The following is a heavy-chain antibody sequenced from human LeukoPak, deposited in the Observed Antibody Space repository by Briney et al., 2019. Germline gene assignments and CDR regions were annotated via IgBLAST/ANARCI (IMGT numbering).Heavy chain of an antibody. V-gene: IGHV3-23*01. CDR2: ISGSGGST. CDR3: AKADWNRDYFFDY. CDR1: GFTFSNYD. Sequence: GGSLRLSCAASGFTFSNYDMNWVRQAPGKGLEWVSGISGSGGSTYYADSVKGRFTISRDNSKNTLYLHMNSLRAEDTAIYYCAKADWNRDYFFDYWGQGTLDTVSS. D-gene: IGHD1-1*01. J-gene: IGHJ4*02.